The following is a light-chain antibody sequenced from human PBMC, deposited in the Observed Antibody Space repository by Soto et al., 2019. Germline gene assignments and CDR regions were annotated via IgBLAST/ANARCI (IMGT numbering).Light chain of an antibody. Sequence: SVLTQPAPISGYPGHSITTSCTGSSTHVGGDNYVSWYQQHPGKAPKVMIYEVSNRPSSVSNRFSGSKSGNTASLPISGLQAEDEADYYCSSYTSSSTYVFGTGPKVTV. V-gene: IGLV2-14*01. J-gene: IGLJ1*01. CDR3: SSYTSSSTYV. CDR2: EVS. CDR1: STHVGGDNY.